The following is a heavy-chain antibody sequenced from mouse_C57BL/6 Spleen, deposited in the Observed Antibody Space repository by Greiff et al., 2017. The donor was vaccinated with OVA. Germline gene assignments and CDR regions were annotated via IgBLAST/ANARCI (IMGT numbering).Heavy chain of an antibody. D-gene: IGHD2-1*01. CDR3: TVIYYGNYHFAY. Sequence: DVKLQESGGGLVQPGGSMKLSCVASGFTFSNYWMNWVRQSPEKGLEWVAQIRLKSDNYATHYAESVKGRFTISRDDSKSSVYLQMNNVRAEDTGIYYCTVIYYGNYHFAYWGQGTLVTVSA. CDR1: GFTFSNYW. V-gene: IGHV6-3*01. J-gene: IGHJ3*01. CDR2: IRLKSDNYAT.